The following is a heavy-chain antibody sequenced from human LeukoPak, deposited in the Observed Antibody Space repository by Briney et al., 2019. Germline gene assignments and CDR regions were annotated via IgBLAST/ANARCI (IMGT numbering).Heavy chain of an antibody. V-gene: IGHV4-61*01. CDR3: ARCDLMGASGLDY. Sequence: ASETLSLTCTVSGVSVSSGSYYWSWIRQPPGKGLEWIGYIYYSGSTNYNPSLKSRVTISVDTSKNQFSLKLSSVTAADTAVYYCARCDLMGASGLDYWGQGTLVTVSS. CDR2: IYYSGST. J-gene: IGHJ4*02. CDR1: GVSVSSGSYY. D-gene: IGHD1-26*01.